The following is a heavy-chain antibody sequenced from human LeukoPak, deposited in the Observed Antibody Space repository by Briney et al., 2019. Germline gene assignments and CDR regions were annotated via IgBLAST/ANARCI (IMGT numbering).Heavy chain of an antibody. CDR2: INHSGST. J-gene: IGHJ6*02. Sequence: SETPSLTCAVYGGSFSDYYWSWIRQPPGRGLEWIGEINHSGSTNYNLSLKSRVTISVDTSKNQFSLKLSSVTAADTAVYYCARLVGSTSRHYYYYGMDVWGQGTTVTVSS. CDR3: ARLVGSTSRHYYYYGMDV. CDR1: GGSFSDYY. V-gene: IGHV4-34*01. D-gene: IGHD2-2*01.